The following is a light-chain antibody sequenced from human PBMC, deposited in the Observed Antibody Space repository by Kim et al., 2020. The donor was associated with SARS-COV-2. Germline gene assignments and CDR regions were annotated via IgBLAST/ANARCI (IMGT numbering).Light chain of an antibody. J-gene: IGLJ3*02. V-gene: IGLV1-47*01. CDR1: TSNIGGNN. CDR3: AVWDDNIRCLL. CDR2: KND. Sequence: QSVLTQPPSASGTPGQRVTISCSGSTSNIGGNNVYWYKYLPGTAPKLLIYKNDQRPSGVPDRFSGSKSGTSASLAISGLRPEDEDDYYCAVWDDNIRCLLFGGGTRVTVL.